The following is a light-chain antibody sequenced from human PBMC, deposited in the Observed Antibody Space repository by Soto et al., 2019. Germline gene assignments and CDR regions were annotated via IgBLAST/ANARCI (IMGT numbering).Light chain of an antibody. V-gene: IGKV3-20*01. J-gene: IGKJ1*01. CDR1: QSVTDRY. Sequence: EIVLTQSPGTLSLSPGERATLYCRDSQSVTDRYLAWYQQRPGQAPRLLIYAASSRAAGIPDRFSGSGSGTDFTLTISRLEPEDFAVDFCQQYGSSPPTFGQGTKVEIK. CDR3: QQYGSSPPT. CDR2: AAS.